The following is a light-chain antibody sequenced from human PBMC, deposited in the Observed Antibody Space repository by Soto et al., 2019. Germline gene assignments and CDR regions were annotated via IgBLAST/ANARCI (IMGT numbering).Light chain of an antibody. CDR1: QNIDKY. CDR2: VAS. CDR3: QQSYSTPPDT. V-gene: IGKV1-39*01. Sequence: DIQMTQSPSSLSASVGDTVTITCRASQNIDKYLNWYQQMSGKAPKLLIYVASTLQSGVPSRFSGSGSGTDFTLTIYNLQPEDFATYYCQQSYSTPPDTFGQGTKLEIK. J-gene: IGKJ2*01.